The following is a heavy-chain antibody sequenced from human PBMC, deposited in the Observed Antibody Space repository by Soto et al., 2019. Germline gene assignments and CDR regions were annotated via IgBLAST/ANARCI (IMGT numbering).Heavy chain of an antibody. J-gene: IGHJ4*02. CDR2: MNPNSGNT. Sequence: ASVKVSCKASGYTFTSYNINWVRLATGQGLEWMGWMNPNSGNTGYAQKFQGRVTMTRDTSISTAYMELSSLRSEDTAVYYCAWGKEFAAEQIYSWDRETLLTVSS. V-gene: IGHV1-8*01. CDR1: GYTFTSYN. CDR3: AWGKEFAAEQIYS.